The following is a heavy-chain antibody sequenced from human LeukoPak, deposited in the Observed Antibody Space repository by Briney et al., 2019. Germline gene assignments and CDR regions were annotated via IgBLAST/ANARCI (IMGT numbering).Heavy chain of an antibody. CDR1: GNTFITYG. CDR3: VREVTMVRGVITFYHYNGMDV. Sequence: ASVKVSCKASGNTFITYGISWVRQAPGQGLERMGWISAYNGYTNYAQNFQGRVTMTTDASTSTAYMELRSLRSDDTAVYYCVREVTMVRGVITFYHYNGMDVWGQGTAVTVSS. D-gene: IGHD3-10*01. V-gene: IGHV1-18*01. CDR2: ISAYNGYT. J-gene: IGHJ6*02.